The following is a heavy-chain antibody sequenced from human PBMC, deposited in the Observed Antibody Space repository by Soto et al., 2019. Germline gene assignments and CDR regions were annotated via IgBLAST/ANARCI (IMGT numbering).Heavy chain of an antibody. CDR2: IYYSGST. Sequence: SETLSLTCTVSGGSVSSGSYYCNWIRRPPGKGLEWIGYIYYSGSTNYNPSLKSRVTISVDTSKDQFSLKLSSVTAADTAVYYCARDLTPCYYYDRRGGGIDVWGQGTMVT. J-gene: IGHJ6*02. V-gene: IGHV4-61*01. D-gene: IGHD3-22*01. CDR3: ARDLTPCYYYDRRGGGIDV. CDR1: GGSVSSGSYY.